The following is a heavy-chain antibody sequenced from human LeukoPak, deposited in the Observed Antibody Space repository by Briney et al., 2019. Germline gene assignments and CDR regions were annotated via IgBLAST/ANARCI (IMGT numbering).Heavy chain of an antibody. V-gene: IGHV3-9*01. J-gene: IGHJ4*02. CDR2: ISWNSGSI. CDR1: GFTFDDYA. D-gene: IGHD3-22*01. CDR3: AKDMSSYYYDSSGYGGYFDH. Sequence: PGRSLRLSCAASGFTFDDYAMHWVRQAPGKGLEWVSGISWNSGSIGYADSVKGRFTISRDNAKDSLYLQMNSLRAEDTALYYCAKDMSSYYYDSSGYGGYFDHWGQGTLVTVSS.